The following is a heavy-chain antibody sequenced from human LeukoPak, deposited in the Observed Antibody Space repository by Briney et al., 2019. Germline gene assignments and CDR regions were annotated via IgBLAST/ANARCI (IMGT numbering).Heavy chain of an antibody. Sequence: SETLSLTCAVSGGSISSSNWWSWVRQPPGKGLEWIGEIYHSGSTNYNPSLKSRVTISVDKSKNQFSLKLSPVAAADTAVYYCARTVHYDSSGYYYLNYYYYYMDVWGKGTTVTVSS. J-gene: IGHJ6*03. D-gene: IGHD3-22*01. CDR1: GGSISSSNW. CDR2: IYHSGST. V-gene: IGHV4-4*02. CDR3: ARTVHYDSSGYYYLNYYYYYMDV.